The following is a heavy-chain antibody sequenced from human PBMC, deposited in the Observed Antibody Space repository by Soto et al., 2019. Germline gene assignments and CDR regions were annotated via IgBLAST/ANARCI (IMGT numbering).Heavy chain of an antibody. CDR2: IYYSGST. Sequence: QVQLQESGPGLVKPSETLSLTCTVSGDSINNYYCNWIRQPPGKGLEWIGSIYYSGSTRYNPSLKSRVTISVDSSKNRSSLKLSSVTAADTAVYYCARALDDGDYGGWHFDLWGRGTLVTVSS. J-gene: IGHJ2*01. V-gene: IGHV4-59*01. CDR3: ARALDDGDYGGWHFDL. D-gene: IGHD4-17*01. CDR1: GDSINNYY.